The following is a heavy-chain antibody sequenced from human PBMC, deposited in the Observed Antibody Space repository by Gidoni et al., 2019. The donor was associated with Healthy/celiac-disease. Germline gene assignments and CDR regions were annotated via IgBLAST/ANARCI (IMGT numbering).Heavy chain of an antibody. CDR1: GFTFSSYR. J-gene: IGHJ4*02. D-gene: IGHD3-10*01. Sequence: EVQLVESGGGLVNPGGSLRLSCEDSGFTFSSYRMNWVRQAPGKGLEWVSSISSSSSYIYYADSVKGRFTISRDNAKNSLYLQMNSLRAEDTAVYYCARGIGFGEQWLASPLDYWGQGTLVTVSS. CDR2: ISSSSSYI. V-gene: IGHV3-21*01. CDR3: ARGIGFGEQWLASPLDY.